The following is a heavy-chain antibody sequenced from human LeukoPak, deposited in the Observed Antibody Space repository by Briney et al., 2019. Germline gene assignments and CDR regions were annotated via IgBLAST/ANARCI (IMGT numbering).Heavy chain of an antibody. CDR3: AKQNDFRLDY. CDR2: IYPGDSDT. D-gene: IGHD3-3*01. V-gene: IGHV5-51*01. Sequence: GESLRISCXGSGYTFSSYWIGWVRQMPGKGLEWMGIIYPGDSDTRYSPSLQGQVTISVDTSIGTAYLQWSSLKASDTAIYYCAKQNDFRLDYWGRGTLVTVSS. J-gene: IGHJ4*02. CDR1: GYTFSSYW.